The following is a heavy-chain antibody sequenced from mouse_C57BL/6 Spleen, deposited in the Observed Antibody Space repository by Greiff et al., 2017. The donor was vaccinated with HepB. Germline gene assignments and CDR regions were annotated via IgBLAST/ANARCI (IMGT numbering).Heavy chain of an antibody. D-gene: IGHD1-1*01. V-gene: IGHV1-80*01. Sequence: VQLQQSGAELVKPGASVKISCKASGYAFSSYWMNWVKQRPGKGLEWIGQIYPGDGDTNYNGKFKGKATLTADKSSSTAYMQLSSLTSEDSAVYFCARSSSSLYAMDYWGQGTSVTVSS. J-gene: IGHJ4*01. CDR1: GYAFSSYW. CDR3: ARSSSSLYAMDY. CDR2: IYPGDGDT.